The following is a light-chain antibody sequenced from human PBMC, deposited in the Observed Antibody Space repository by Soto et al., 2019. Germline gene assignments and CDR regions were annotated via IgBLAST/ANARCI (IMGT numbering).Light chain of an antibody. CDR1: QSVSSY. Sequence: IVLPQSPATLSFSPGERATLSCRARQSVSSYLAWYQQRPGQAPRLLIFDASNRATVIIARFSGSGSGTDVTRTISSVAPEDVEVYYCQQRSDWALTFGGGTKVEMK. V-gene: IGKV3-11*01. J-gene: IGKJ4*01. CDR3: QQRSDWALT. CDR2: DAS.